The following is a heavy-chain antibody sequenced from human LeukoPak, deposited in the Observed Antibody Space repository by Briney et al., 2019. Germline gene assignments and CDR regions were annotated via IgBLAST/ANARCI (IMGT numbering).Heavy chain of an antibody. Sequence: PGGSLRLSCAASGFTFSSYSMNWVRQAPGKGLEWVSSISSSSSYIYYADSVKGRFTISRDNAKNSLYLQMNSLRAEDTAVYYCARDFYDSSGTDDYWGQGTLVTVSS. CDR1: GFTFSSYS. CDR2: ISSSSSYI. CDR3: ARDFYDSSGTDDY. V-gene: IGHV3-21*01. D-gene: IGHD3-22*01. J-gene: IGHJ4*02.